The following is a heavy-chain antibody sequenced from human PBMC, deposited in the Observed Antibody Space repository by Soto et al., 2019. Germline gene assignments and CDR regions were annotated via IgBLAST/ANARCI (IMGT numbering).Heavy chain of an antibody. D-gene: IGHD2-2*01. CDR1: GYTFTSYG. V-gene: IGHV1-18*01. J-gene: IGHJ4*02. CDR3: SRSIVVVPGGIHFDY. Sequence: ASVKVSCKASGYTFTSYGISWVRQAPGQGLEWMGWISAYNGNTNYAQKLQGRVTMTKDKSTSTDYMVLRRLRSDDTVVYYCSRSIVVVPGGIHFDYWGQGTLVTDSS. CDR2: ISAYNGNT.